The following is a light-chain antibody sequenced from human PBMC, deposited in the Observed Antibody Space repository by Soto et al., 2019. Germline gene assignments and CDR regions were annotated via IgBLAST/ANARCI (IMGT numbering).Light chain of an antibody. CDR1: SSDVGNYNL. V-gene: IGLV2-23*01. CDR3: CSYINVSTLV. CDR2: EGT. Sequence: QSAVTQPASVSGSPGQSITISCTGTSSDVGNYNLVSWYQHHPGKAPKLLIYEGTRRPSEVSDRFSGSKSGNAASLTISGLQAEDEADYHCCSYINVSTLVFGGGTQLTVL. J-gene: IGLJ2*01.